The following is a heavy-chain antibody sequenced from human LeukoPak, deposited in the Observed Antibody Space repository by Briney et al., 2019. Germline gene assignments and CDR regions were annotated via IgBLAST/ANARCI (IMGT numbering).Heavy chain of an antibody. D-gene: IGHD2-2*01. CDR3: ARGRRPGLGVVPAASIPSDYYYGMDV. J-gene: IGHJ6*04. CDR2: INHSGST. CDR1: GGSFSGYY. Sequence: SETLSLTCAVYGGSFSGYYWSWIRQPPGQGLEWIGVINHSGSTNYNPSLKSRVTISVDTSKNQFSLKLSSVTAADTAVYYCARGRRPGLGVVPAASIPSDYYYGMDVGGKGTTVTVSA. V-gene: IGHV4-34*01.